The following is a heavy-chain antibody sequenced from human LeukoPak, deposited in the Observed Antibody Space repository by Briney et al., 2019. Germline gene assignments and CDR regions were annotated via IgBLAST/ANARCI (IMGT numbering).Heavy chain of an antibody. CDR3: AGLSGYDPYYFDY. CDR1: GDTFSSYA. J-gene: IGHJ4*02. CDR2: IIPIFGTA. D-gene: IGHD5-12*01. V-gene: IGHV1-69*13. Sequence: SVKVSCKASGDTFSSYAISWVRQAPGQGLEWMGGIIPIFGTANYAQKFQGRVTITADESTSTAYMELSSLRSEDTAVYYCAGLSGYDPYYFDYWGQGALVAVSS.